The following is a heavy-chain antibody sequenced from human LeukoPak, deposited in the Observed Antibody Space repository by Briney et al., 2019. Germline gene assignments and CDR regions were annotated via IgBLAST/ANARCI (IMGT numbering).Heavy chain of an antibody. CDR1: GYTFTGYY. D-gene: IGHD3-10*02. CDR3: ARDMFGEGFAALNY. J-gene: IGHJ4*02. Sequence: VASVKVSCKASGYTFTGYYMHWVRQAPGQGLEWMGWINPNSGGTNYAQKFQGRVTMTRDTSISTAYMELSRLRSDDTAVYYCARDMFGEGFAALNYWGQGTLVTVSS. CDR2: INPNSGGT. V-gene: IGHV1-2*02.